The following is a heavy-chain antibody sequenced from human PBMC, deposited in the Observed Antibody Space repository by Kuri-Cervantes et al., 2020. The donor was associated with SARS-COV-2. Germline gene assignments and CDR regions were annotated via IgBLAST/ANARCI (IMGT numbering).Heavy chain of an antibody. D-gene: IGHD3-22*01. CDR1: GFTFSSYS. CDR3: SRTYDSSGSLYCYYYMDV. CDR2: ISSSSSTI. V-gene: IGHV3-48*01. Sequence: GESLKISCAASGFTFSSYSMNWVRQAPGKGLEWVSYISSSSSTIYYADSVKGRFTISRDNAKNSLYLQMNSLRAEDTAVYYCSRTYDSSGSLYCYYYMDVWGKGTTVTVSS. J-gene: IGHJ6*03.